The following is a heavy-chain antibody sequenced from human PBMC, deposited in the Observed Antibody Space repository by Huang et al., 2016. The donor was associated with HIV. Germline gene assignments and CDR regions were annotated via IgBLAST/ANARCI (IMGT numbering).Heavy chain of an antibody. D-gene: IGHD5-18*01. CDR1: GFAFDTHS. CDR3: ARDRNGYSYGTYFDY. CDR2: ISSSSRHI. Sequence: EVQLVESGGGLVKIGGSLRLSCAASGFAFDTHSVHWVRQTPGKGLEGVSSISSSSRHIYYADSVKGRFTISRDNAENSVSLQMNDLRAEDTALYYCARDRNGYSYGTYFDYWGLGTLVTVSS. J-gene: IGHJ4*02. V-gene: IGHV3-21*01.